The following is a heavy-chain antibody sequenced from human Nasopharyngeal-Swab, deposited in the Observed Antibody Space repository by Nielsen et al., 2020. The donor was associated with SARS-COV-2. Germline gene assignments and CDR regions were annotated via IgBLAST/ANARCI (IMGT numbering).Heavy chain of an antibody. Sequence: WIRQPPGKGLEWVGRIRNKHDSCSADYDVSVKGRFTISRDDSANSLYLQMNSLKTEDTAVYFCVREEWYSFDYWGQGTLVTVSS. CDR2: IRNKHDSCSA. D-gene: IGHD1-1*01. V-gene: IGHV3-72*01. CDR3: VREEWYSFDY. J-gene: IGHJ4*02.